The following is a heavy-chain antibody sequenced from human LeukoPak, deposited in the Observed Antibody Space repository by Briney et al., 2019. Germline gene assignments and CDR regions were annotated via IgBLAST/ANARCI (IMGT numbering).Heavy chain of an antibody. D-gene: IGHD6-13*01. V-gene: IGHV1-46*01. CDR1: GYTFTSYY. Sequence: ASVKVSCKASGYTFTSYYMHWVRQAPGQGLEWMGIINPSGGSTSYAQKFQGRVTMTRNTSISTAYMELSSLRSEDTAVYYCARGRFGSWFPSPGFYWGQGTLVTVSS. CDR3: ARGRFGSWFPSPGFY. CDR2: INPSGGST. J-gene: IGHJ4*02.